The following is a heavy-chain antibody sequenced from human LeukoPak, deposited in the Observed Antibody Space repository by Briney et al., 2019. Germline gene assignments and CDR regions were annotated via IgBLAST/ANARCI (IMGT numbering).Heavy chain of an antibody. V-gene: IGHV1-69*05. CDR1: GGTFSSYA. D-gene: IGHD1-26*01. CDR2: IIPIFGTA. Sequence: SVKVSCKASGGTFSSYAISRVRQAPGQGLEWMGGIIPIFGTANYAQKFQGRVTITTDESTSTAYMEVSSLRSEDTAVYYCARRLGLLIFDAFDIWGQGTTVTVSS. CDR3: ARRLGLLIFDAFDI. J-gene: IGHJ3*02.